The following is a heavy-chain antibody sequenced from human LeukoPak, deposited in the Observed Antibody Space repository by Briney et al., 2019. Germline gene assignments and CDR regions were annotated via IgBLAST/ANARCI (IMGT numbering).Heavy chain of an antibody. J-gene: IGHJ3*02. CDR1: GFTFSSYA. CDR3: ARPPSTTWIHDAFDI. D-gene: IGHD1-1*01. CDR2: ISGSTGTT. V-gene: IGHV3-23*01. Sequence: GGSLRLSCAASGFTFSSYAMSWVRQAPGKRLEWVSGISGSTGTTYYADSVKGRFTISRDNSKNTLYLQMNSLRTEDTAVYYCARPPSTTWIHDAFDIWGQGTMVTVSS.